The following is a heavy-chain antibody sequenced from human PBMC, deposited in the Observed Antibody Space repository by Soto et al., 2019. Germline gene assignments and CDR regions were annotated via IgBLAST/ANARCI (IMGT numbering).Heavy chain of an antibody. CDR2: IQYNGYS. CDR3: ARHGFGPLHRLVDV. J-gene: IGHJ6*02. V-gene: IGHV4-59*08. Sequence: HVQLHESGTRLVKPSETLALTCTDSGGSITNYYCCWFQQPRGKGLACIGYIQYNGYSAYNLSLKGLVTMSMDTSTTQLSPMVVSVNATETAVYYCARHGFGPLHRLVDVWGPGRTVCVSS. D-gene: IGHD3-10*01. CDR1: GGSITNYY.